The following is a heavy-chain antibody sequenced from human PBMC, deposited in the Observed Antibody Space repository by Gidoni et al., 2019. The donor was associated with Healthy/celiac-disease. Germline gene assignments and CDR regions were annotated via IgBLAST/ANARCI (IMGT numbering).Heavy chain of an antibody. J-gene: IGHJ3*01. V-gene: IGHV3-15*01. Sequence: EVQLVESGGGLVKPGGSLRRSCAASGFTFSNAWMSWVRQAPGKGLEWVGRIKSKTDGGTTDYAAPVKGRFTISRDDSKNTLYLQMNSLKTEDTAVYYCTTLVVAAITAPWGQGTMVTVSS. CDR1: GFTFSNAW. CDR3: TTLVVAAITAP. CDR2: IKSKTDGGTT. D-gene: IGHD2-15*01.